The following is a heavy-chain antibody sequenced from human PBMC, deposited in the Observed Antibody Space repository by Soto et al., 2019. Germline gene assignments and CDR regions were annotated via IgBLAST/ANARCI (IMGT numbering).Heavy chain of an antibody. CDR1: GFPFSNDW. CDR3: ARGGFDYGPGRMDV. CDR2: TKSDGGGT. V-gene: IGHV3-74*01. D-gene: IGHD3-10*01. Sequence: EVQLVESGGGLLQPGGSLTLSCTASGFPFSNDWMHWVRQAPGKGLVGVSRTKSDGGGTSYTDSVEGRFTISRDNDYNPVDLAMSNLGTGDPAVFYCARGGFDYGPGRMDVWGKGTTVIVSS. J-gene: IGHJ6*04.